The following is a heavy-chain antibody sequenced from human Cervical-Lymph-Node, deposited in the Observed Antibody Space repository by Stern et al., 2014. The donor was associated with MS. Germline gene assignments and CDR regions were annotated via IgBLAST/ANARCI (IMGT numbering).Heavy chain of an antibody. CDR3: ARIQLGAVADHGMDV. Sequence: QITLKESGPALVKPTQTLTLTCTFSGFSLSTSGMCVSWIRQPPGKALEWLALIDWDDDKYCSTSLNTRLTIYKDTSKNQVVLTMTNMDPVDTATYYCARIQLGAVADHGMDVWGQGTTVTVSS. CDR1: GFSLSTSGMC. D-gene: IGHD6-19*01. V-gene: IGHV2-70*01. CDR2: IDWDDDK. J-gene: IGHJ6*02.